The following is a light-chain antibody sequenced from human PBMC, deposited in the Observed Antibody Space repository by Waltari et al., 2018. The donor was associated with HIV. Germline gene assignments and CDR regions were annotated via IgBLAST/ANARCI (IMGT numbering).Light chain of an antibody. CDR2: GTS. CDR1: PSVISSY. J-gene: IGKJ2*01. CDR3: QLYLASPPEYT. Sequence: EIVLTQSTGTLSLSPGARAPLSCRASPSVISSYLAWYQQKPGPPPRLLIYGTSSRATGIPDRFSGYGSGTDFTLTISRLEPEDFAVYYCQLYLASPPEYTFGQGTKLEIK. V-gene: IGKV3-20*01.